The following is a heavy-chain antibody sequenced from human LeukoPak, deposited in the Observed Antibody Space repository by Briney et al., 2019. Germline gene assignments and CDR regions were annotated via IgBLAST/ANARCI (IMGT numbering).Heavy chain of an antibody. CDR3: TRIRGYSAYDFNY. V-gene: IGHV3-15*01. J-gene: IGHJ4*02. CDR2: IKSITDGVTT. D-gene: IGHD5-12*01. Sequence: KTGGSLRLSCAASGFSFKDAWMSWVRQAPGKGLEWVGRIKSITDGVTTDYAAPVKGRFTISRDDSRNTLYLQLNSLKTEDTALYYCTRIRGYSAYDFNYWGQGTLVTVSS. CDR1: GFSFKDAW.